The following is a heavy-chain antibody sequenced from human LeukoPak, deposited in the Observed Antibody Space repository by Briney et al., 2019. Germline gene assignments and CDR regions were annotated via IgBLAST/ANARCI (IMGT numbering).Heavy chain of an antibody. CDR1: GGSISSYY. CDR2: IYTSGST. CDR3: AREGGSAVAGIISPAFDY. J-gene: IGHJ4*02. D-gene: IGHD6-19*01. Sequence: SETLSLTCTVSGGSISSYYWSWIRQPAGKGLEWIGRIYTSGSTNYNPSLKSRVTISVDTSKNQFSLKLSSVTAADTAVYYCAREGGSAVAGIISPAFDYWGQGTLVTVSS. V-gene: IGHV4-4*07.